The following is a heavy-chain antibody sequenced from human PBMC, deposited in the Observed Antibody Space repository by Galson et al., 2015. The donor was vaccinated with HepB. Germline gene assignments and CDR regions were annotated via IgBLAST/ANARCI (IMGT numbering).Heavy chain of an antibody. V-gene: IGHV3-15*01. CDR1: GFSFSDAW. CDR3: TTTVRPEDFVDY. CDR2: IKSRTFGGRV. Sequence: SLRLSCAASGFSFSDAWMGWVRQAPGKGLEWVGRIKSRTFGGRVDYGTPVKGRFIISRDGSKDTLSLLMHSLKTEDTAVYYCTTTVRPEDFVDYWGQGSLVTVSS. J-gene: IGHJ4*02. D-gene: IGHD1-14*01.